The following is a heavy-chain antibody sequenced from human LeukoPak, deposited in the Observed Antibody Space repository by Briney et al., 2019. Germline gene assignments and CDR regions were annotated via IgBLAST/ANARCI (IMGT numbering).Heavy chain of an antibody. J-gene: IGHJ6*04. CDR3: ARIGIVVPAGKTLHSYYYYYGMDV. Sequence: ASVKVTCTASGCTFTSYGISWLRQPPGQGLEWMGCINSYSGNKNNAQKLQGRVTMTTDTSTSTTYMELRSLRSVDTAVYYVARIGIVVPAGKTLHSYYYYYGMDVWGKGATVTVSS. CDR1: GCTFTSYG. CDR2: INSYSGNK. V-gene: IGHV1-18*04. D-gene: IGHD2-2*01.